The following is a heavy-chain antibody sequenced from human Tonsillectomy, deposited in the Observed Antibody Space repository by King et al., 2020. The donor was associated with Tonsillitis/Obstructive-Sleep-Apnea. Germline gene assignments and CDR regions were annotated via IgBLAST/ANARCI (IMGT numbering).Heavy chain of an antibody. CDR1: GYTFTSYG. CDR2: ISAYNGNT. CDR3: ARRSIGYCISTSCHGGFDT. J-gene: IGHJ5*02. V-gene: IGHV1-18*01. Sequence: QLVQSGAEVKKPGASVKVSCKASGYTFTSYGISWVRQAPGQGLEWMGWISAYNGNTNYAQKFQGRVTMTTDTSTSTAYMELRSLRSDDTAGYYCARRSIGYCISTSCHGGFDTWGQGTLVTVSS. D-gene: IGHD2-2*01.